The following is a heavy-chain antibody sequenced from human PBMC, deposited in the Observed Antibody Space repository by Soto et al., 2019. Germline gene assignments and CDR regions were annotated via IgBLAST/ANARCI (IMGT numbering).Heavy chain of an antibody. V-gene: IGHV3-30*18. Sequence: QVQLVESGGGVVQPGRSLRLSCAASGFTFSSYGMHWVRQAPGKGLEWVAVISYDGSNKYYADSVKGRFTISRDNSKNTLYLQMNSLRAEDTAVYYCAKDPDVYYDSSGYYPDYWGQGTLVTVSS. CDR2: ISYDGSNK. CDR3: AKDPDVYYDSSGYYPDY. CDR1: GFTFSSYG. D-gene: IGHD3-22*01. J-gene: IGHJ4*02.